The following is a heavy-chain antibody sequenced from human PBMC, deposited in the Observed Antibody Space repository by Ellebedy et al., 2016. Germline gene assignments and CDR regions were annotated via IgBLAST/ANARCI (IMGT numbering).Heavy chain of an antibody. CDR3: ARVGYYDSSGSFDY. J-gene: IGHJ4*02. CDR1: GGSISSSNW. CDR2: IYHSGST. D-gene: IGHD3-22*01. Sequence: SETLSLTXAVSGGSISSSNWWSWVRQPPGKGLEWIGEIYHSGSTNYNPSLKSRVTISVDKSKNQFSLKLSSVTAADTAVYYCARVGYYDSSGSFDYWGQGTLVTVSS. V-gene: IGHV4-4*02.